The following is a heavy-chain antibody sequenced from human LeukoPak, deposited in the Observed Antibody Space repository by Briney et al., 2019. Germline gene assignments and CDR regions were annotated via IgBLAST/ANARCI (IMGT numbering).Heavy chain of an antibody. D-gene: IGHD4-17*01. J-gene: IGHJ4*02. CDR2: INTDGTST. CDR1: GFTFSNYW. V-gene: IGHV3-74*01. Sequence: PGGSLRLSCAASGFTFSNYWMHWVRQAPGKGLVWVSRINTDGTSTIYADSVKGRFTISRDNAKNTLYLQMNSLRAEDTAVYYCARSRTYGDYGRGLDYWGQGTLVTVSS. CDR3: ARSRTYGDYGRGLDY.